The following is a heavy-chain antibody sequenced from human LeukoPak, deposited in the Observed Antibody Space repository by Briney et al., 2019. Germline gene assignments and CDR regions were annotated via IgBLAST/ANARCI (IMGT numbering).Heavy chain of an antibody. J-gene: IGHJ4*02. V-gene: IGHV3-30*18. CDR2: ISYDGSNK. CDR3: AKSLSGAYYFDY. CDR1: GFTFSSFG. D-gene: IGHD1-26*01. Sequence: GGSRRLSCGASGFTFSSFGMHGLRQAPGKGLEWVAVISYDGSNKYYADSVKGRFTISRDNSKNTLYLQMNSLRAEDTAVYYCAKSLSGAYYFDYWGQGTLVTVSS.